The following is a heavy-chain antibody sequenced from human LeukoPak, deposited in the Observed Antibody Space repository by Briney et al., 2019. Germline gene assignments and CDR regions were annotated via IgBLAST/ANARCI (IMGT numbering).Heavy chain of an antibody. V-gene: IGHV1-2*02. CDR1: GYTXTVYY. CDR2: RNPNTGGT. D-gene: IGHD3-3*01. CDR3: ARRYDFWSRYPTAFDY. Sequence: GASVKVSCKASGYTXTVYYMYWVRQAPGQGLEWRVFRNPNTGGTSYAQKSQVRVTMTRDTSIINAYMRLSGVRSEDTGGYYCARRYDFWSRYPTAFDYWGQGTLVTVSS. J-gene: IGHJ4*02.